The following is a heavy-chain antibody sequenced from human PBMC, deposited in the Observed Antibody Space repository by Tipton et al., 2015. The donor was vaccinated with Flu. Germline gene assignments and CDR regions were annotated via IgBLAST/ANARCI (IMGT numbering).Heavy chain of an antibody. CDR3: ARDLGVPAHDWYFDL. D-gene: IGHD2-2*01. Sequence: LSLTCAASGFTFSSYYMHWVRQAPGKGLVWVSRIKSDGRSTSYADSVKGRFTISRDIAKDTLYLQMNSLGAEDSAVYYCARDLGVPAHDWYFDLWGRGTLVTVSS. J-gene: IGHJ2*01. CDR1: GFTFSSYY. CDR2: IKSDGRST. V-gene: IGHV3-74*01.